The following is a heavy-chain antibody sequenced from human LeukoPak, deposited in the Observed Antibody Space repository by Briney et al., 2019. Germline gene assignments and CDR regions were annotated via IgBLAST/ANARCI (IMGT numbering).Heavy chain of an antibody. J-gene: IGHJ4*02. CDR2: ISWNSGTI. V-gene: IGHV3-9*01. Sequence: PGRSLRLSCAASGFAFHDYAMHWVRQAPGKGLEWVSSISWNSGTIRYADSVKGRFTISRDNAKNSLYLQMNSLRAEDTALYYCAKASGGYCSSISRYHFDYWGQGTLVTVSS. CDR1: GFAFHDYA. CDR3: AKASGGYCSSISRYHFDY. D-gene: IGHD2-2*01.